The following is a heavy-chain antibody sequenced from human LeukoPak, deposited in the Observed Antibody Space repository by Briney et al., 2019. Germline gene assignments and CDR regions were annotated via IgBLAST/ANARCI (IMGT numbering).Heavy chain of an antibody. D-gene: IGHD6-13*01. J-gene: IGHJ5*02. V-gene: IGHV1-2*02. CDR2: INPNSGGT. CDR1: GYSFTDYY. Sequence: GASVRLSCKASGYSFTDYYMHWVRQAPGQGLEWMGWINPNSGGTNHAQKFRGRITMTRDTSTDTAYMEVNSLRSDDTAVYYCAREGKAADDVNWFDPWGQVTQLTVSS. CDR3: AREGKAADDVNWFDP.